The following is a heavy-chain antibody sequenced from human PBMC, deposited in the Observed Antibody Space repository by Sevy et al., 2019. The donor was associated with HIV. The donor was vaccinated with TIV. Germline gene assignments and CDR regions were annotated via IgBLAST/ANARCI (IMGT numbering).Heavy chain of an antibody. CDR2: INSDGSTT. D-gene: IGHD4-17*01. Sequence: GGSLRLSCAASGFSFSRYFMHWVRQAPGEGLVWVSRINSDGSTTKYADSVEGRFIVSRDNAKKTLYLELHSLRVEDTANYYCERDTLGYGGNPNLDLDLWGQGTLVTVSS. CDR1: GFSFSRYF. J-gene: IGHJ5*02. V-gene: IGHV3-74*03. CDR3: ERDTLGYGGNPNLDLDL.